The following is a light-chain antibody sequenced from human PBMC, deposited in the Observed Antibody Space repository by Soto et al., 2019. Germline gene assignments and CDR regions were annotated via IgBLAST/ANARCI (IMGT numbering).Light chain of an antibody. CDR3: QQYNSYPRT. V-gene: IGKV1-5*03. CDR1: QSISSW. CDR2: KAS. J-gene: IGKJ1*01. Sequence: DIQMTQSPSTLSASVGDRVTITCRASQSISSWLAWYQQKPGKAPKLLIYKASSLESGLPSSVSGSGSGTEFTLTISSLQPDDFATYYCQQYNSYPRTFGQGTKVAIK.